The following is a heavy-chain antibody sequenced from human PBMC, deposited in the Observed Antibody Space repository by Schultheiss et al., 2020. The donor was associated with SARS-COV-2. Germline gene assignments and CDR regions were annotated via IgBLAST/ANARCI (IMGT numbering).Heavy chain of an antibody. J-gene: IGHJ6*02. V-gene: IGHV4-34*01. CDR1: GGSFSGYY. Sequence: SETLSLTCAVYGGSFSGYYWSWIRQPPGKGLEWIGEINHSGSTNYNPSLKSRVTISVDTSKNQFSLKLNSVTAADTAVYYCARVTDTAMVRQDYYGMDVWGQGTTVTVSS. CDR2: INHSGST. D-gene: IGHD5-18*01. CDR3: ARVTDTAMVRQDYYGMDV.